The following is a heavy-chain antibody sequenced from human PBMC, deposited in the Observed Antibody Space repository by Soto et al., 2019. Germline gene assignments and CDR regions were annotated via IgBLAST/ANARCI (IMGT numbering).Heavy chain of an antibody. CDR3: ASGWSGSPEGFDY. J-gene: IGHJ4*02. Sequence: EVQLVESGGGLVKPGGSLRLSCAASGFTFSSYSINWVRQAPGKGLEWVSSISSSSSYIYYADSVKGRFTISRDNAKNSLYLQMNSLRAEDTAVYYCASGWSGSPEGFDYWGQGTLVTVSS. CDR2: ISSSSSYI. V-gene: IGHV3-21*01. D-gene: IGHD1-26*01. CDR1: GFTFSSYS.